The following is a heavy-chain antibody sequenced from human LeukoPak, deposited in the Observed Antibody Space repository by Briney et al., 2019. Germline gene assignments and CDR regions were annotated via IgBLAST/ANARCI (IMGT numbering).Heavy chain of an antibody. D-gene: IGHD3-10*01. Sequence: GGSLRLSCAASGFTFSSYAMTWVRQAPGKGLEWVSAISPSGDNTYHADSMKGRFTISRDNSKNTLYLQMNSQRAEDTALYFCARSGGMDVWGQGTTVTVSS. J-gene: IGHJ6*02. CDR1: GFTFSSYA. CDR3: ARSGGMDV. CDR2: ISPSGDNT. V-gene: IGHV3-23*01.